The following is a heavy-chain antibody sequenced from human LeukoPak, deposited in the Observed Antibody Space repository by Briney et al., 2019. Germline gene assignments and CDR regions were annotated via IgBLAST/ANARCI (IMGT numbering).Heavy chain of an antibody. J-gene: IGHJ6*03. D-gene: IGHD6-13*01. CDR3: ARLLGHNSSSWYYYYYYMDV. CDR2: IYYSGST. V-gene: IGHV4-39*01. Sequence: SETLSLTCTVSGGSISSYYWSWIRQPPGKGLEWIGSIYYSGSTYYNPSLKSRVTISVDTSKNQFSLKLSSVTAADTAVYYCARLLGHNSSSWYYYYYYMDVWGKGTTVTVSS. CDR1: GGSISSYY.